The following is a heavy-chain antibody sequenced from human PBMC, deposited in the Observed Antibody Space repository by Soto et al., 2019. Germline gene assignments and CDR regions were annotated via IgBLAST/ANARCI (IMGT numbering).Heavy chain of an antibody. V-gene: IGHV3-15*01. J-gene: IGHJ4*02. CDR3: STPSGTYYSRFEY. CDR2: IYSKTDGETT. Sequence: EVQLVESEGGFVKPGGSLRLSCSAYGFTFSGAYMSWVRQAPGKGLEWVGRIYSKTDGETTDYATPVKGRFIISRDDSRSMLFLQMNSLRTEDTAVYYCSTPSGTYYSRFEYWGQGAPVTVSS. D-gene: IGHD3-10*01. CDR1: GFTFSGAY.